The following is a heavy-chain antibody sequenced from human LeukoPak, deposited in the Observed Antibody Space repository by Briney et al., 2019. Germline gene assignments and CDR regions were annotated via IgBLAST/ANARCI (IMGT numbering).Heavy chain of an antibody. CDR2: INHSGST. CDR1: GGSFSGYY. V-gene: IGHV4-34*01. J-gene: IGHJ4*02. D-gene: IGHD2-15*01. CDR3: AKESQGLGNGSGGTSRAKIFDY. Sequence: PSETLSLTCAVYGGSFSGYYWSWIRQPPGKGLEWIGEINHSGSTNYNPSLKSRVAISVDTSKNQFSLKLSSVTAADTAVYYCAKESQGLGNGSGGTSRAKIFDYGGKGTLVTASS.